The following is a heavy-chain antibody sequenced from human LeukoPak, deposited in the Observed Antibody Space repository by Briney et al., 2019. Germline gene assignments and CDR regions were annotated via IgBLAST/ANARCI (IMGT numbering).Heavy chain of an antibody. CDR2: INPNSGGT. Sequence: ASVKVSCKASGYTFTGYYMHWVRQAPGQGLEWMGWINPNSGGTNYAQRFQGRVTMTRDTSISTAYMELSRLRSDDTAVYYCARGVRYWSHNWFDPWGQGTLVTVSS. J-gene: IGHJ5*02. CDR3: ARGVRYWSHNWFDP. CDR1: GYTFTGYY. D-gene: IGHD3-3*01. V-gene: IGHV1-2*02.